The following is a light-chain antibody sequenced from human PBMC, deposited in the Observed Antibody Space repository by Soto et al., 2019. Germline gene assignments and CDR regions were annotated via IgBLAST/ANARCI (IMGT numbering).Light chain of an antibody. V-gene: IGLV2-14*01. J-gene: IGLJ2*01. CDR2: DVS. CDR3: SSYTSSSTLV. CDR1: SSYVGGYNY. Sequence: QSALTQPASVSGSPGQSITISCTGTSSYVGGYNYVSWCQQHPGKAPKLMIYDVSNRPSGVSNRFSGSKSGNTASLTISGLQAEDEADYYCSSYTSSSTLVFGGGTKLTVL.